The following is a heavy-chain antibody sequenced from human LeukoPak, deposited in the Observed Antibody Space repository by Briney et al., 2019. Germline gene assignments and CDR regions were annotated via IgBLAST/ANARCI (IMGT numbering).Heavy chain of an antibody. CDR2: IYYSGST. CDR1: GGSISSYY. V-gene: IGHV4-59*01. CDR3: ARNHQGRTYYCYYYYMDV. J-gene: IGHJ6*03. D-gene: IGHD1-14*01. Sequence: SETLSLTCTVSGGSISSYYWSWIRQPPGKGLEWIGYIYYSGSTNYNPSLKSRVTISVDTSKNQFSLKLSSVTAADTAVYYCARNHQGRTYYCYYYYMDVWGKGTTVTVSS.